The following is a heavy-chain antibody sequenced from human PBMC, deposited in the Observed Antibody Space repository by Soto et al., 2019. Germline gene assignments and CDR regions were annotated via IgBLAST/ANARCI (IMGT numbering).Heavy chain of an antibody. J-gene: IGHJ4*02. D-gene: IGHD3-22*01. CDR3: ARSPRLYETIGYYSYYSDY. CDR2: IPYTGRN. Sequence: QVQLQESSLRLVKPSETLSLTCTVSGDSISSYYWSWFRQPPGKGLEWIGYIPYTGRNNYNPSLKSRVTISVDTSKNQFALELRSVTAADTAVYFCARSPRLYETIGYYSYYSDYWGQGTLVTVSS. V-gene: IGHV4-59*01. CDR1: GDSISSYY.